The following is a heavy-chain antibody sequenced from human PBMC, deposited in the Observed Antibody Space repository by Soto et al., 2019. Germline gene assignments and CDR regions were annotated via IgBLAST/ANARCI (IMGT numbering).Heavy chain of an antibody. V-gene: IGHV1-46*01. CDR1: GYTFGNYY. D-gene: IGHD3-10*01. CDR2: INPSGGGT. J-gene: IGHJ4*02. CDR3: ARAPQYGSAGYYYNF. Sequence: ASVKVSCKASGYTFGNYYMHWVRQVPGHGLEWMGIINPSGGGTTYAQRFRGRLTVTRDTSTSTVYMELSRLRSDDTAIYFCARAPQYGSAGYYYNFWGQGTLVTVSS.